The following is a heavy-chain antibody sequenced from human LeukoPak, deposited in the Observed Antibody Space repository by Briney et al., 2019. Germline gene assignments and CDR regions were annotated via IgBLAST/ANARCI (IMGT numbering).Heavy chain of an antibody. V-gene: IGHV3-23*01. CDR2: ISGSGGST. D-gene: IGHD6-13*01. J-gene: IGHJ6*02. Sequence: PGGSLRLSCAASGFTFSSYAMSWVRQAPGKGLEWVSAISGSGGSTYYADSVKGRFTISRDNSKNTLYLQMNSLRAEDTAVYYCAKGGRIAAAGTGPLYYYYYGMDVWGQGTTVTVSS. CDR3: AKGGRIAAAGTGPLYYYYYGMDV. CDR1: GFTFSSYA.